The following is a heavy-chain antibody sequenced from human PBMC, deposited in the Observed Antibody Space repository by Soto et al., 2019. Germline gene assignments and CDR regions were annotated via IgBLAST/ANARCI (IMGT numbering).Heavy chain of an antibody. D-gene: IGHD2-21*02. CDR1: GYSFTSYW. V-gene: IGHV5-51*01. CDR2: IYPGDSDT. Sequence: GESLKISCKGSGYSFTSYWIGWVRQMPGKGLEWMGIIYPGDSDTRYSPSFQGQVTISADKSISTAYLQWSSLKASDTAMYYCARHGFGGDCYISPYYYYGMDVWGQGTTVTVSS. J-gene: IGHJ6*02. CDR3: ARHGFGGDCYISPYYYYGMDV.